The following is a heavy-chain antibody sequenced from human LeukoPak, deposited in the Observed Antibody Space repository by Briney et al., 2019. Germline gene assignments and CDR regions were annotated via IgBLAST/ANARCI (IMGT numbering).Heavy chain of an antibody. V-gene: IGHV4-34*01. D-gene: IGHD1-20*01. Sequence: SETLSLTCAVYGGSFSGYYWSWIRQPPGQGLEWIGEINHSGSTNYNPSLKSRVTISVDTSKNQFSLKLSSVTAADTAVYYCARGRITGTSPFGYWGQGTLVTVSS. CDR2: INHSGST. J-gene: IGHJ4*02. CDR1: GGSFSGYY. CDR3: ARGRITGTSPFGY.